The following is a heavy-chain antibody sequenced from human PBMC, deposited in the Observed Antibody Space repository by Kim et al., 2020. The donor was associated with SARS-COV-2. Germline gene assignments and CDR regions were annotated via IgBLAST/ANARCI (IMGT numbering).Heavy chain of an antibody. D-gene: IGHD6-19*01. Sequence: INKYYAYSVKGRFTNTKDNAKYTLYLQMNSLGAEDTAVYYCARTGREEAGWGQGTLVTVSS. V-gene: IGHV3-30*01. CDR3: ARTGREEAG. J-gene: IGHJ4*02. CDR2: INK.